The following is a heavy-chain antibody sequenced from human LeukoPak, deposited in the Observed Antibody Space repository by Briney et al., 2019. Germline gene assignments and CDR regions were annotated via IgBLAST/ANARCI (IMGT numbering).Heavy chain of an antibody. V-gene: IGHV3-7*01. D-gene: IGHD2-21*02. Sequence: GGSLRLSCAASGFTFSSYWMSWVRQAPGKGLERLANIKEDGSKKYYVDSVKGRFTISRDNAKNSVFLQMNSLRNEDTAVYYCVRDAVTAYWGQGTLVTVSS. J-gene: IGHJ4*02. CDR2: IKEDGSKK. CDR1: GFTFSSYW. CDR3: VRDAVTAY.